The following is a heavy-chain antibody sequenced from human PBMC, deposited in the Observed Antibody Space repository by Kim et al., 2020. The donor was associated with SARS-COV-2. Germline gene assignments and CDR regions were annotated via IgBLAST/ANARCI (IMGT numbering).Heavy chain of an antibody. CDR1: GYSFTNYF. J-gene: IGHJ6*02. Sequence: ASVKVSCKASGYSFTNYFMHWVRQAPGQGLEWMGIINPSGGSTSYAQKFQGRVSMTRDTSTSTVYMELSSLRSEDTAVYYCARAETGLEIFYYYGMDVWGQGTTVTVSS. D-gene: IGHD7-27*01. V-gene: IGHV1-46*01. CDR2: INPSGGST. CDR3: ARAETGLEIFYYYGMDV.